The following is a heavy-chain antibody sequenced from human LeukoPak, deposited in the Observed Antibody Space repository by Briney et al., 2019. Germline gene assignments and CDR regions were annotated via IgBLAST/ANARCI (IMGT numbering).Heavy chain of an antibody. CDR3: ARERYFDY. Sequence: GGSLRLSCAASGFIFSSSWMIWIRQAPGKGLEWVSTISGGGRSTDYAGSVKGQFTISRDNSKNTLYLQMNSLRAEDTAVYYCARERYFDYWGQGTLVTVSS. J-gene: IGHJ4*02. CDR1: GFIFSSSW. V-gene: IGHV3-23*01. CDR2: ISGGGRST.